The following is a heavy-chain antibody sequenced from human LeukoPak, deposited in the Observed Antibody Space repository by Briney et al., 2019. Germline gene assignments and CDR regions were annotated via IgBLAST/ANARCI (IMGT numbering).Heavy chain of an antibody. CDR1: GFTLSSFW. J-gene: IGHJ4*02. CDR3: AAAGRGSLDY. CDR2: ISSDGSST. V-gene: IGHV3-74*01. D-gene: IGHD3-16*01. Sequence: GGSLRLSCAASGFTLSSFWMHWVRQAPGKGLEWVSRISSDGSSTNYPDSVKGRFAISRDAAKNTLFLQINSLRAEDTAVYFCAAAGRGSLDYWGQGTLVTVSS.